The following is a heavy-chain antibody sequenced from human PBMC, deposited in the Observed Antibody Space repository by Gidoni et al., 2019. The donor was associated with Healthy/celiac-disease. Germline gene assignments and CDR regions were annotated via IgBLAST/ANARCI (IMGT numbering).Heavy chain of an antibody. Sequence: QLQLVQSGAEVKKPGSSVKVSCQASGAPYSSYANSWVGQAPGQGLEWMGGIIPIFGTANYAQKFQGRVTITADKSTSTAYMELSSLRSEDTAVYYCATDTAMATGAFDIWGQGTMVTVSS. J-gene: IGHJ3*02. CDR2: IIPIFGTA. CDR1: GAPYSSYA. D-gene: IGHD5-18*01. V-gene: IGHV1-69*06. CDR3: ATDTAMATGAFDI.